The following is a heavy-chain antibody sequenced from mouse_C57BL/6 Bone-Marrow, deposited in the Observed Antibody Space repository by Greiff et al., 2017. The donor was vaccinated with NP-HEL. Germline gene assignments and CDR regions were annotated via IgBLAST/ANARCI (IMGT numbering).Heavy chain of an antibody. CDR2: IDPSDSYT. Sequence: QVQLQQPGAELVRPGTSVKLSCKASGYTFTSYWMHWVKQRPGQGLEWIGVIDPSDSYTNYNQKFKGKATLTVDTSSSTAYMQLSSLTSEDSAVYYGAREGGGIYYGSKGYWGQGTTLTVSS. V-gene: IGHV1-59*01. CDR1: GYTFTSYW. J-gene: IGHJ2*01. D-gene: IGHD1-1*01. CDR3: AREGGGIYYGSKGY.